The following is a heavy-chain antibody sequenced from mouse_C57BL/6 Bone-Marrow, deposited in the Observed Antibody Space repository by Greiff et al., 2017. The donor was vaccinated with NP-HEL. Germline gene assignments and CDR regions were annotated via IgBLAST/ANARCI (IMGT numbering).Heavy chain of an antibody. CDR2: IDPSDSYT. CDR1: GYTFTSYW. Sequence: QVQLQQPGAELVKPGASVKLSCKASGYTFTSYWMQWVKQRPGQGLEWIGKIDPSDSYTNYNQKFKGKATLTVDTSSRTAYMQLSGLTSEDSAVYYCARRPVVKDYAMDYWGQGTSVTVSS. J-gene: IGHJ4*01. V-gene: IGHV1-50*01. D-gene: IGHD1-1*01. CDR3: ARRPVVKDYAMDY.